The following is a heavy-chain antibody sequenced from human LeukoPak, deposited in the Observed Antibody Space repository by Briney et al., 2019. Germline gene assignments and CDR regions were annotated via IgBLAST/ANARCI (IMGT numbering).Heavy chain of an antibody. D-gene: IGHD3-3*01. CDR3: ARGAYDFWSGYYYPGYYYYMDV. Sequence: SETLSLTCTVSGGSFNDYYWTWIRQPPGKGLEWIGSIYYSGSTYYNPSLKSRVTISVDTSKNQFSLKLSSVTAADTAVYYCARGAYDFWSGYYYPGYYYYMDVWGKGTTVTVSS. CDR2: IYYSGST. CDR1: GGSFNDYY. V-gene: IGHV4-39*07. J-gene: IGHJ6*03.